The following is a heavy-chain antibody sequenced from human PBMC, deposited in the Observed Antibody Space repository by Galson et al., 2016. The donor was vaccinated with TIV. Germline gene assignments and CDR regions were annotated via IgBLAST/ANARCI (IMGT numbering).Heavy chain of an antibody. D-gene: IGHD1-26*01. CDR2: IYSRDTT. CDR1: GFAVSYKH. V-gene: IGHV3-53*01. CDR3: AREGRGAAYPNNFDH. Sequence: SLRLSCAASGFAVSYKHMIWVRQTPGKGLEWVSLIYSRDTTSYADSVRGRSTISRDNSRDTLFLEMNSLRVEDTAIYYCAREGRGAAYPNNFDHWGQGTLVTVSS. J-gene: IGHJ4*02.